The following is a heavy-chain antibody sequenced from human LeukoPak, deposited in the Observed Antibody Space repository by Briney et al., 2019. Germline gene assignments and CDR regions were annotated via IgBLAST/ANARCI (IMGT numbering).Heavy chain of an antibody. CDR3: ARVGRPYYYDSRGYRNYFDY. J-gene: IGHJ4*02. D-gene: IGHD3-22*01. Sequence: PGGSLRLSCAASGFTFYDYGMSSVRQAPRKGLEWVSGINLNGGITAYADSVKRQFHISRDNAKNSLYLQMNSLRAEDTALYYCARVGRPYYYDSRGYRNYFDYWGQGTLVTVSS. V-gene: IGHV3-20*04. CDR2: INLNGGIT. CDR1: GFTFYDYG.